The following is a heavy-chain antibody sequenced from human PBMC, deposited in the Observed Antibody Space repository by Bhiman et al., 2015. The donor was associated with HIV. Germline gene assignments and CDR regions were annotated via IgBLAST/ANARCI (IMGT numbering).Heavy chain of an antibody. V-gene: IGHV3-21*01. CDR2: ISSSSSYI. CDR1: GFTFSTYS. CDR3: AREEDWGSDFDY. D-gene: IGHD7-27*01. Sequence: EVQLVESGGGLVKPGGSLRLSCAASGFTFSTYSMNWVRQAPGKGLEWVSSISSSSSYIYYADSVKGRFTISRDNAKNSLYLQMNSLRAEDTAVYYCAREEDWGSDFDYWGQGTLVTVSS. J-gene: IGHJ4*02.